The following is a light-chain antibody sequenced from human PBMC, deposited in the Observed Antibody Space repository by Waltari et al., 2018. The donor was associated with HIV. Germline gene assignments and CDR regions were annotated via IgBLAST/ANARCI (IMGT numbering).Light chain of an antibody. CDR3: LLFFGGVRL. J-gene: IGLJ2*01. Sequence: QPSVTQEPSLSVSSGGPICVSFWSSDGVLTSHIHAYWFQQKPCQAPTTLIYDSTKGHSWTPARFSDFLLGDKAVLTLSGALSEDEAHYYCLLFFGGVRLFGGGTMVTV. CDR2: DST. V-gene: IGLV7-46*01. CDR1: DGVLTSHIH.